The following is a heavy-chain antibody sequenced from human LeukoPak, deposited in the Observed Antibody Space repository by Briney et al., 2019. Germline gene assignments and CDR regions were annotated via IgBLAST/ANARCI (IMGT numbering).Heavy chain of an antibody. CDR2: ISSSSSYI. CDR1: GFTLQSHC. D-gene: IGHD3-3*01. Sequence: GSLRLFLSGSGFTLQSHCINWVRQAPGKGLGWVSSISSSSSYIYYADSVKGRFTISRDNAKNSLYLQMNSLRAEETAVYYCARRNDFWCDPWGQGTLVTVSS. CDR3: ARRNDFWCDP. V-gene: IGHV3-21*01. J-gene: IGHJ5*02.